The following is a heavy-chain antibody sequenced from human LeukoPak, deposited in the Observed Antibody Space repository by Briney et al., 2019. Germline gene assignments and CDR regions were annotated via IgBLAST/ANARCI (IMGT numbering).Heavy chain of an antibody. CDR3: AKGDWYRGLTGYFDL. J-gene: IGHJ2*01. D-gene: IGHD3/OR15-3a*01. CDR1: GFSFSDYA. Sequence: PGGSLRLSCAASGFSFSDYAIHWVRQAPGKGMEWVADISYDGNNKYYGDSVKGRFTISRDNSQNTLYLQMDSLTIEDTAVYYCAKGDWYRGLTGYFDLWGRGTLVTVSS. V-gene: IGHV3-30-3*01. CDR2: ISYDGNNK.